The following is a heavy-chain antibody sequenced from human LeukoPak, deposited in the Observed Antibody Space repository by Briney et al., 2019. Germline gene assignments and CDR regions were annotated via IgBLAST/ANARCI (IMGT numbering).Heavy chain of an antibody. CDR3: ARPRLGSAWYFDY. V-gene: IGHV3-48*03. D-gene: IGHD6-19*01. CDR2: ISTSSSTI. CDR1: GFSLSSYE. Sequence: PGGSLRLSCVASGFSLSSYEMNWVRQAPGKGPEWLAYISTSSSTINYADSVKGRFTISRDDAKSLLYLQMSGLRVEDTALYYCARPRLGSAWYFDYWGRGTLVSVSS. J-gene: IGHJ4*02.